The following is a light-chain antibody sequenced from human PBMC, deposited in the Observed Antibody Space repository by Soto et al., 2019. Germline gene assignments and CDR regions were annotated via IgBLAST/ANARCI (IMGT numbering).Light chain of an antibody. CDR3: GTWDDSLYAWV. J-gene: IGLJ3*02. CDR1: SSNIGNNQNH. Sequence: QSVLTQPPSVSAAPGQRVTISCSGSSSNIGNNQNHVSWYQQLPGTAPKLLIYDNDKRPSGIPDRFSGSESGTSATLGITGLQTGDEANYYCGTWDDSLYAWVFSGGTKLTVL. V-gene: IGLV1-51*01. CDR2: DND.